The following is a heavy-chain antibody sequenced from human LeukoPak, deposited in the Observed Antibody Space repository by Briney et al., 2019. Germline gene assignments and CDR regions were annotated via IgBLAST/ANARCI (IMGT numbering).Heavy chain of an antibody. J-gene: IGHJ4*02. CDR2: IYYSGST. CDR1: GGSISNYY. D-gene: IGHD7-27*01. CDR3: ATRKLGNDY. Sequence: PSETLSLTCSVSGGSISNYYWSWIRQPPGKGLEWIGYIYYSGSTNYNPSLKSRVTISVDTSKKQFSLELTSVTAADTAVYYCATRKLGNDYWGQGALVTVSS. V-gene: IGHV4-59*01.